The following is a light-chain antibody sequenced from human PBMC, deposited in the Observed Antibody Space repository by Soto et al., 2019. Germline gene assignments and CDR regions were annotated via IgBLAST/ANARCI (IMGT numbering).Light chain of an antibody. V-gene: IGKV1-5*01. CDR3: QQYGASPQT. CDR2: EAS. CDR1: QSIADW. J-gene: IGKJ1*01. Sequence: DIELTQSPATLSLSAGERATLSCRASQSIADWLAWYQQKPGQAPRLLIYEASALPRGVPSRFSGSGSGTNFTLTIASLEPEDFAAYYCQQYGASPQTFGPGTKVDI.